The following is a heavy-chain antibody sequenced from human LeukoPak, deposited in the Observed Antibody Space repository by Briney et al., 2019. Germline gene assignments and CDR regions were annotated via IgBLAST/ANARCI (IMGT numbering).Heavy chain of an antibody. D-gene: IGHD5-24*01. J-gene: IGHJ3*01. CDR3: AKDIQLST. Sequence: GGSLRLSCAASGFTFSSYRMHWVRQAPGKGLVWVSRINSDGSSTIYADSVKGRFTISRDNSKNTLSLQMNSLRVEDTAMYFCAKDIQLSTWGLGTMVTVSS. CDR1: GFTFSSYR. CDR2: INSDGSST. V-gene: IGHV3-74*01.